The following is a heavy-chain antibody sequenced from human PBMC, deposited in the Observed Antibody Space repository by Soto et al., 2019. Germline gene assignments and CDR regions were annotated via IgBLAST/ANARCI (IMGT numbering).Heavy chain of an antibody. CDR2: IYWDDDK. D-gene: IGHD4-17*01. J-gene: IGHJ5*02. Sequence: QITLRESGPTLVKPTETLTLTCTFSGFSVTSDGVAVAWIRQPPGKGLEWLALIYWDDDKRYNPSLSSRLSIVADTANTQVVLTMTDMDPVDTATYYCAHMDDYDDPPPRWFDPWGQGTPVTVSS. V-gene: IGHV2-5*02. CDR3: AHMDDYDDPPPRWFDP. CDR1: GFSVTSDGVA.